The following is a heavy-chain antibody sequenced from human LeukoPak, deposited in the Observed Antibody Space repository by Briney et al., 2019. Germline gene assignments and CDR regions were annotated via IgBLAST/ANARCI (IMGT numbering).Heavy chain of an antibody. CDR3: ARGGGLDV. J-gene: IGHJ6*02. Sequence: GGSLRLSCAASGFTFSSFGMHWVRQAPGKGLEWVAIIWYDGGNKYYADSVKGRFTISRDNSKNTLYLQMKSLRAEDTAVYYCARGGGLDVWGQGATVTVSS. CDR2: IWYDGGNK. CDR1: GFTFSSFG. V-gene: IGHV3-33*01.